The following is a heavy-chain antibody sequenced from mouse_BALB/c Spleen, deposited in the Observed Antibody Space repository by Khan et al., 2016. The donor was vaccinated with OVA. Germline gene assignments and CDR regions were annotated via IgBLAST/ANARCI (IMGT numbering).Heavy chain of an antibody. Sequence: EVELVESGGGLVKPGGSLRLSCEASGFTFSSYSMSWVRQTPEKRLEWVATITSGGSYTYYPDSVQGRFTISRDNAKNTLYLQLSSLKSEDTAIYDCTRYRNYYGSCFYFDYWGQGTTLTVSS. J-gene: IGHJ2*01. V-gene: IGHV5-6-4*01. D-gene: IGHD1-1*01. CDR3: TRYRNYYGSCFYFDY. CDR2: ITSGGSYT. CDR1: GFTFSSYS.